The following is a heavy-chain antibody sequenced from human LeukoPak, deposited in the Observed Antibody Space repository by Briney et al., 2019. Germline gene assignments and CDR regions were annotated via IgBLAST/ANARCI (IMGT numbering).Heavy chain of an antibody. Sequence: GGSLRLSCAASGFTFSSSAMSWVRQAPGKGLEWVGRILSKTSGGTTDYATPVKGGFTISRDDSKNMLYLHMNSLQIEDTAVYYCADYYASGSYPPWGQGTLVTVSS. D-gene: IGHD3-10*01. J-gene: IGHJ5*02. CDR3: ADYYASGSYPP. CDR1: GFTFSSSA. V-gene: IGHV3-15*01. CDR2: ILSKTSGGTT.